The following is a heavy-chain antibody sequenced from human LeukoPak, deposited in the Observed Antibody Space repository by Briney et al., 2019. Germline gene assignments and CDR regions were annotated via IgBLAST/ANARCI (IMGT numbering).Heavy chain of an antibody. CDR2: TRNKANSYTT. D-gene: IGHD3-22*01. CDR1: GFTFSDHY. V-gene: IGHV3-72*01. J-gene: IGHJ4*02. CDR3: AREPAEFYYDSSGYYDY. Sequence: GGSLRLSCAASGFTFSDHYMDWVRQAPGKGLEWVGRTRNKANSYTTEYAASVKGRFTISRDDSKNSLYLQMNSLKTEDTAVYYCAREPAEFYYDSSGYYDYWGQGTLVTVSS.